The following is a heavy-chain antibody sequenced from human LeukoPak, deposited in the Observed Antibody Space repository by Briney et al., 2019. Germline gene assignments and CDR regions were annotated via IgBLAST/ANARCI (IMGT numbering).Heavy chain of an antibody. V-gene: IGHV3-23*01. CDR1: GFNFGTYA. J-gene: IGHJ6*02. D-gene: IGHD7-27*01. Sequence: GGSLRLSCAASGFNFGTYAMNWVRQAPGKGLEWVSSINGHTDRTYYAASVRGRFSISRDNSKNTVSLQMNSLRADDTAIYYCARDGEPRYWGSGYYYGMDVWGQGATVTVSS. CDR2: INGHTDRT. CDR3: ARDGEPRYWGSGYYYGMDV.